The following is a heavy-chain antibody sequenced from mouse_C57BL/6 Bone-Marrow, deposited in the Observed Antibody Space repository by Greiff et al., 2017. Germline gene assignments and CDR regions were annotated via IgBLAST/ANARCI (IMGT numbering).Heavy chain of an antibody. CDR1: GFTFSDYY. J-gene: IGHJ3*01. Sequence: EVHLVESGGGLVQPGGSLKLSCAASGFTFSDYYMYWVRQTPEKRLEWVAYISNGGGSTYYPDTVKGRFTISRDNAKNTLYLQMSRLKSEDTAMYYCARHQGYRFAYWGQGTLVTVSA. D-gene: IGHD2-2*01. CDR3: ARHQGYRFAY. CDR2: ISNGGGST. V-gene: IGHV5-12*01.